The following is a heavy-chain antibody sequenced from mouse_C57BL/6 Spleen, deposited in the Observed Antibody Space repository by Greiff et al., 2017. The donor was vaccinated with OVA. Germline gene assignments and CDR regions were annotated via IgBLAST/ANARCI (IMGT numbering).Heavy chain of an antibody. CDR3: ARSPLYGNFYFDY. D-gene: IGHD2-1*01. CDR1: GFTFTDYY. Sequence: EVQRVESGGGLVQPGGSLSLSCAASGFTFTDYYMSWVRQPPGKALEWLGFIRNKANGYTTEYSASVKGRFTISRDNSQSILYLQMNALRAEDSATYYCARSPLYGNFYFDYWGQGTTLTVSS. J-gene: IGHJ2*01. V-gene: IGHV7-3*01. CDR2: IRNKANGYTT.